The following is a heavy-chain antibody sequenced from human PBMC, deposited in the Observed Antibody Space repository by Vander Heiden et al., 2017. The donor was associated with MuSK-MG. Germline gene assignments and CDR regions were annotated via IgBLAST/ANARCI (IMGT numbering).Heavy chain of an antibody. CDR1: GGSLSSYY. J-gene: IGHJ4*02. CDR2: IYYSGST. Sequence: GPGLVKPSETLSLTCSVSGGSLSSYYWSWIRQPPGKELEWIGYIYYSGSTNYNPSLESRVTISVDTSKNQFSLKLNSVTAADTAVYYCARHTAVGGRFDFWGQGTLVTVSS. CDR3: ARHTAVGGRFDF. V-gene: IGHV4-59*08. D-gene: IGHD3-16*01.